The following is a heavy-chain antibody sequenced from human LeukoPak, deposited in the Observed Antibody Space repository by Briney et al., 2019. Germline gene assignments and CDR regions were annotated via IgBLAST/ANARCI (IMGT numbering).Heavy chain of an antibody. Sequence: GAAVEVSCKASGYTFTSYYMHWVRQAPGQGLEWMGIINPSGGSTSYAQNFQGRVTMTRDTSTSTVYMELSSLKSEDTAVYYCAIAATGTRFDYWGQGTLVTVSS. CDR1: GYTFTSYY. CDR3: AIAATGTRFDY. D-gene: IGHD3-9*01. CDR2: INPSGGST. V-gene: IGHV1-46*01. J-gene: IGHJ4*02.